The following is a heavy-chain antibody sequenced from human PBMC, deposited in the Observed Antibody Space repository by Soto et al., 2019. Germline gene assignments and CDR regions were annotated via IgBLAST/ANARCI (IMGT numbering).Heavy chain of an antibody. V-gene: IGHV3-23*01. Sequence: EGHLLESGGGLVQPGGSLRLSCAASGFTFSSYAMNWVRQAPGKGPERVSHISVTGDTYYADSVKGRFTISRDNSKNTLFLQMNSLRAEDTAVYYCAKSLNTATSFDYWGQGTPVTVSS. J-gene: IGHJ4*02. CDR2: ISVTGDT. CDR1: GFTFSSYA. CDR3: AKSLNTATSFDY.